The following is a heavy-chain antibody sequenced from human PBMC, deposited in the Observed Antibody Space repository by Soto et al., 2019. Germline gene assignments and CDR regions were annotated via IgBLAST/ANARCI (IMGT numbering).Heavy chain of an antibody. J-gene: IGHJ4*02. CDR1: GFSFSISP. V-gene: IGHV3-30-3*01. CDR2: ISYDGTNK. Sequence: GGSLRLSCAASGFSFSISPMHWVRQAPGKGPEWVALISYDGTNKFYADSVKGRFTISRDNSKSTLYLQVDSLRPEDAAVYYCARDPKTSGGQHWAFNYFDSWGQGNLVTVSS. D-gene: IGHD7-27*01. CDR3: ARDPKTSGGQHWAFNYFDS.